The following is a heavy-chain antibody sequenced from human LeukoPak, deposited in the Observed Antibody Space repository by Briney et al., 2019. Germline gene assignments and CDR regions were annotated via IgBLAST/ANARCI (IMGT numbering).Heavy chain of an antibody. Sequence: SETLSLTCAVYGGSFSGYYWSWIRQPPGKGLEWIGEINHSGSTNYNPSLKRRVTISVDPSTNHFSLKLSSVTAADPAVYYCARCVDMVRGSIIPAGFDYWGQGTLVTVSS. CDR1: GGSFSGYY. V-gene: IGHV4-34*01. J-gene: IGHJ4*02. CDR2: INHSGST. D-gene: IGHD3-10*01. CDR3: ARCVDMVRGSIIPAGFDY.